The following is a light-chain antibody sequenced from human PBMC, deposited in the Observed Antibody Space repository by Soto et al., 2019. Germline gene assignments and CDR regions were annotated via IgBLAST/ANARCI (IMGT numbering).Light chain of an antibody. Sequence: QSALTQPPSASGSPRQSVTISCTGTSSDVGGYNYVSWYQQHRGKAPKLMIYEVTKRPSGVPDRFSGSKSGNTASLTVSGLQADYEADYYCSSYAGSKNFVIFGGGTKLTVL. J-gene: IGLJ2*01. CDR3: SSYAGSKNFVI. CDR2: EVT. CDR1: SSDVGGYNY. V-gene: IGLV2-8*01.